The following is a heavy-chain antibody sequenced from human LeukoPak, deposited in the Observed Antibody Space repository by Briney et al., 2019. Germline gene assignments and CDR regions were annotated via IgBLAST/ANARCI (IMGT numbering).Heavy chain of an antibody. CDR2: ISYDGSNK. J-gene: IGHJ4*02. Sequence: GGSLRLSCAASGFSFSSYSMNWVRQAPGKGLEWVAVISYDGSNKYYADSVKGRFTISRDNSKNTLYLEMISLRIEDTAVYYCAKGPVSGSRSPLDYWGQGTLVTVSS. CDR1: GFSFSSYS. CDR3: AKGPVSGSRSPLDY. D-gene: IGHD1-26*01. V-gene: IGHV3-30*18.